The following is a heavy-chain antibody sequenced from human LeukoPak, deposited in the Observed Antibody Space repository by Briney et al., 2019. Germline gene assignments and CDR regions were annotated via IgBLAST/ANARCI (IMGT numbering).Heavy chain of an antibody. V-gene: IGHV4-34*01. J-gene: IGHJ4*02. D-gene: IGHD3-22*01. Sequence: PSETLSLTCAVYGGSFSGYYWSWIRQSPGKGLEWIGEINHSGSTNYNSSLKSRVTISVDTSKNQFSLKLSSVTAADTAVYYCARYITYYYDSSGYNVLDYWGQGILVTVSS. CDR2: INHSGST. CDR3: ARYITYYYDSSGYNVLDY. CDR1: GGSFSGYY.